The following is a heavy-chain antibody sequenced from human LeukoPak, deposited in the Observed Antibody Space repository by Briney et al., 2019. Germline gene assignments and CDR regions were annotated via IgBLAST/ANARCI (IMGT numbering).Heavy chain of an antibody. CDR3: ARDGYDYNAGDY. J-gene: IGHJ4*02. V-gene: IGHV3-48*02. Sequence: PGGSLRLSCAASGFTFSGYSMNWVRQAPGKGLEWVSYISSRSTTIYYADSVKGRFTISRDNAKNSLYLQMNSLRDGDTAVYYCARDGYDYNAGDYWGQGTLVTVSS. CDR2: ISSRSTTI. CDR1: GFTFSGYS. D-gene: IGHD5-12*01.